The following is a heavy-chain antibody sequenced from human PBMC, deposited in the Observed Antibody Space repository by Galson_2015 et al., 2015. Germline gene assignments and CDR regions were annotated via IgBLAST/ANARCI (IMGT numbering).Heavy chain of an antibody. D-gene: IGHD4-11*01. CDR2: ISSSSSYI. V-gene: IGHV3-21*01. J-gene: IGHJ6*02. CDR3: ARTEFNDLGGENDCSNSYYYGMDF. Sequence: SLRLSCAASGFTFSSYSMRWVRQAPGKGLEWVSSISSSSSYIYYADSVKGRFTISRDNAKNSLYLQMNSLRAEDTAVYYCARTEFNDLGGENDCSNSYYYGMDFWGQGTTVTVSS. CDR1: GFTFSSYS.